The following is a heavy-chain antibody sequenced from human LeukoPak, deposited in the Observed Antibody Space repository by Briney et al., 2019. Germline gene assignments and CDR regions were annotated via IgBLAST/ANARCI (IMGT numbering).Heavy chain of an antibody. CDR3: AKDPMVRGVIMAYYFDY. V-gene: IGHV3-23*01. J-gene: IGHJ4*02. D-gene: IGHD3-10*01. Sequence: GGSLRPSCAASGFTFSSYAMSWVRQAPGKGLEWVSAISGSGGSTYYADSVKGRFTISRGNSKNTLYLQMNSLRAEDTAVYYCAKDPMVRGVIMAYYFDYWGQGTLVTVSS. CDR1: GFTFSSYA. CDR2: ISGSGGST.